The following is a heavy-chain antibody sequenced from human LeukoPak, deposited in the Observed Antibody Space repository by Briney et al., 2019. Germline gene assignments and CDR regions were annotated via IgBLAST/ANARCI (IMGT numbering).Heavy chain of an antibody. CDR3: AKGDVPSNWGALGLFDY. CDR2: INGSGGST. V-gene: IGHV3-23*01. J-gene: IGHJ4*02. CDR1: GFTLSSYA. D-gene: IGHD7-27*01. Sequence: PGGSLRLSCAASGFTLSSYALSWVRPAPGKGLEWVSSINGSGGSTYYADSVKGRFTISRDNSKKTLYLQMNSLRAEDTAVYYCAKGDVPSNWGALGLFDYWGQGTLVTVSS.